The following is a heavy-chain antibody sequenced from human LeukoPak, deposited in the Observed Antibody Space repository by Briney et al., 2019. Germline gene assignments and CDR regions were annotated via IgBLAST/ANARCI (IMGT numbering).Heavy chain of an antibody. CDR3: ARAVITFGAAVAKGFDC. D-gene: IGHD3-16*01. CDR1: GRFFSTYY. Sequence: PSDTLSLTCTLSGRFFSTYYWRWLREPTGRGLEWLGYIYYSGSTDYNASLKSRVTMSLDTSKNQFSLNLNSVTAADTAVYYCARAVITFGAAVAKGFDCWGQGTLVTVSS. CDR2: IYYSGST. J-gene: IGHJ4*02. V-gene: IGHV4-59*07.